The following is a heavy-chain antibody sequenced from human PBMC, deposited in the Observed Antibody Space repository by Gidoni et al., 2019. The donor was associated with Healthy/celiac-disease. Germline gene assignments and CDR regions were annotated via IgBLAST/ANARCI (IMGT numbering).Heavy chain of an antibody. J-gene: IGHJ4*02. CDR2: IYYSGST. CDR3: ARRGYSYGRDY. V-gene: IGHV4-39*01. CDR1: GGSISISSYY. D-gene: IGHD5-18*01. Sequence: QLQLQESGPGLVKPSATLSLTCTVSGGSISISSYYWGWIRQPQGKGLEWIGSIYYSGSTYHNPSLKSRVTISVDTSKNQFSLKLSSGTAADTAVYYCARRGYSYGRDYWGQGTLVTVSS.